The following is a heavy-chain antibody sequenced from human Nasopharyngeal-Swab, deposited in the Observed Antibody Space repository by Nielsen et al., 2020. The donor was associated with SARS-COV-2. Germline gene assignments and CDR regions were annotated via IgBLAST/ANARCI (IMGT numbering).Heavy chain of an antibody. J-gene: IGHJ4*02. CDR3: ASRGSYGDYAFDY. Sequence: KVSCKGSGYSFTSYWIGWVRQMPGKGLEWMGIIYPGDSDTRYSPSFQGQVTISADKSISTAYLQWSSLKVSDTAMYYCASRGSYGDYAFDYWGQGTLVTVSS. CDR2: IYPGDSDT. D-gene: IGHD4-17*01. V-gene: IGHV5-51*01. CDR1: GYSFTSYW.